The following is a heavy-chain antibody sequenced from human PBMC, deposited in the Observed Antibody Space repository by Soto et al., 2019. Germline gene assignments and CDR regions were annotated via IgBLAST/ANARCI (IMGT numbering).Heavy chain of an antibody. CDR3: ARARYYYDSSGYYPPFDY. CDR1: GGTFSSYT. J-gene: IGHJ4*02. CDR2: IIPILGIA. D-gene: IGHD3-22*01. V-gene: IGHV1-69*02. Sequence: QVQLVQSGAEVKKPGSSVKVSCKASGGTFSSYTISWVRQAPGQGLEWMGRIIPILGIANYAQKFQGRVTITADKSTSTAYMELSSLRSEDTDVYYCARARYYYDSSGYYPPFDYWGQGTLVTVSS.